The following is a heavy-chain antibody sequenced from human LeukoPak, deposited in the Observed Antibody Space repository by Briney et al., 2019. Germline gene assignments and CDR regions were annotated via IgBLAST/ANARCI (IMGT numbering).Heavy chain of an antibody. CDR1: GFTFSSYA. CDR2: IKQDGSEK. CDR3: ARGGGGYVGFDY. Sequence: GGSLRLSCAASGFTFSSYAMSWVRQAPGKGLEWVANIKQDGSEKYYVDSVKGRFTISRDNAKNSLYLQMNSLRAEDTAVYHCARGGGGYVGFDYWGQGTLVTVSS. J-gene: IGHJ4*02. V-gene: IGHV3-7*03. D-gene: IGHD5-12*01.